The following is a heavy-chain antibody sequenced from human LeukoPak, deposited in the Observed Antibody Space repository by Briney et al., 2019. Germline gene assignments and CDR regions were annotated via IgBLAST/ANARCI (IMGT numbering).Heavy chain of an antibody. V-gene: IGHV3-21*01. CDR2: ISTSSSYI. CDR3: ARASSSWYYFDY. Sequence: GGSLTLSCAASGFIFSSYSLNWVRQAPGKGLEWVSFISTSSSYIYYADSVKGRFTISRDNAKNSLYLQMNSLRAEDTAVYYCARASSSWYYFDYWGQGTLVTVSS. CDR1: GFIFSSYS. J-gene: IGHJ4*02. D-gene: IGHD6-13*01.